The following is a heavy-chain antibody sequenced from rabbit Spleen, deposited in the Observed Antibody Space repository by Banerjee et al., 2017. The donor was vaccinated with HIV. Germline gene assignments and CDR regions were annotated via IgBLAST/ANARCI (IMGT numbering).Heavy chain of an antibody. CDR3: ARDLAGVIGWNFGW. V-gene: IGHV1S40*01. Sequence: QSLEESEGDLGKPGASLTLTCTASGVSFTISSYMCWVRQAPGKGLEWIACIDAGDSGFTYFANWAKGRFTVSKTSSTTVTLHMTSLTAADTATYFCARDLAGVIGWNFGWWGPGTLVTVS. J-gene: IGHJ6*01. CDR1: GVSFTISSY. D-gene: IGHD4-1*01. CDR2: IDAGDSGFT.